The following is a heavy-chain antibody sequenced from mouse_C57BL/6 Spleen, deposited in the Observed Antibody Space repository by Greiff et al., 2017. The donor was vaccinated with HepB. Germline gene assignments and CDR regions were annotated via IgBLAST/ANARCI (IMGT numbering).Heavy chain of an antibody. Sequence: QVQLQQPGAELVRPGTSVKLSCKASGYTFTSYWMHWVKQRPGQGLEWIGVIDPSDSYTNYNQKFKGKATLTVDTSSSTAYMQLSSLTSEDSAVYYCAREDYYGSSLSFDYWGQGTTLTVSS. CDR3: AREDYYGSSLSFDY. CDR2: IDPSDSYT. CDR1: GYTFTSYW. J-gene: IGHJ2*01. D-gene: IGHD1-1*01. V-gene: IGHV1-59*01.